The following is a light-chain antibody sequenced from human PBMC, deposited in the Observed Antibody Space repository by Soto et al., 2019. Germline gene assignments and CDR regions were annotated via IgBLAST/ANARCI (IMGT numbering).Light chain of an antibody. Sequence: DIQLTQSPSFLSASVGDRVTITCRASQGISSYLAWYQQKPGKAPKLLIYAASTLQIGVPSRFSGSGSGTEFTLTVSSLQPEDFATYYCQQLNSYPRSTFGQGTRLEIK. CDR2: AAS. V-gene: IGKV1-9*01. CDR3: QQLNSYPRST. CDR1: QGISSY. J-gene: IGKJ5*01.